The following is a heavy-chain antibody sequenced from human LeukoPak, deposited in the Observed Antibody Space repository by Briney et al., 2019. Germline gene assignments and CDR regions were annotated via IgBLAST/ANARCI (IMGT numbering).Heavy chain of an antibody. V-gene: IGHV3-48*04. CDR2: ISSSGSTI. D-gene: IGHD3-10*01. J-gene: IGHJ6*03. CDR1: GFTFTAYT. Sequence: PGGSLRLSCAASGFTFTAYTINWVRQAPGKGLEWVSYISSSGSTIYYADSVKGRFTISRDNAKNSLYLQMNSLRAEDTAVYYCAREGYYGSGSYYYYYYYMDVWGKGTTVTISS. CDR3: AREGYYGSGSYYYYYYYMDV.